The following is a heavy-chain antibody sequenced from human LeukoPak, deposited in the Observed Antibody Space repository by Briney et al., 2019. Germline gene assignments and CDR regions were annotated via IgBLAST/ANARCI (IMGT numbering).Heavy chain of an antibody. CDR2: ISAYNGNT. V-gene: IGHV1-18*01. J-gene: IGHJ6*02. D-gene: IGHD6-13*01. CDR1: GYTFTSYG. CDR3: ARDPIDEPQLGSYYYYGMDV. Sequence: ASVKVSCKASGYTFTSYGISWVRQAPGQGLEWMGWISAYNGNTNYAQKLQGRVTMTTDTSTSTAYMELRSLRSDDTAVYYCARDPIDEPQLGSYYYYGMDVWGQGTTVTVSS.